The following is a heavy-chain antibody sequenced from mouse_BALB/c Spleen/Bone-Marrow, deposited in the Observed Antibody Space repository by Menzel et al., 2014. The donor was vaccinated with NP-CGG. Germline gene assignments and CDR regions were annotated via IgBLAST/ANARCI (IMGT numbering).Heavy chain of an antibody. Sequence: QVQLQQSGAELVKPGASVKLSCKASGYTFTSYWMHRVKQRPGQGLEWIGEIDPSDSYTNYNQKFKGKATLTVDKSSSTAYMQLSSLTSEDSAVYYCARREYYGSSYLYFDYWGQGTTLTVSS. D-gene: IGHD1-1*01. CDR1: GYTFTSYW. CDR2: IDPSDSYT. J-gene: IGHJ2*01. V-gene: IGHV1-69*02. CDR3: ARREYYGSSYLYFDY.